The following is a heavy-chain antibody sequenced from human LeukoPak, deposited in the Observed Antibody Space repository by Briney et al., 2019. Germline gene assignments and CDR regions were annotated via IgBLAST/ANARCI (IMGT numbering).Heavy chain of an antibody. CDR2: ISWNSGSI. CDR1: GFTFDDYA. J-gene: IGHJ4*02. V-gene: IGHV3-9*01. D-gene: IGHD6-6*01. CDR3: AKSYSSSSVTHFDY. Sequence: GGSLRLSCAASGFTFDDYAMHWVRQAPVKGLEWVSGISWNSGSIGYADSVKGRFTISRDNAKNSLYLQMNSLRAEDTALYYCAKSYSSSSVTHFDYWGQGTLVTVSS.